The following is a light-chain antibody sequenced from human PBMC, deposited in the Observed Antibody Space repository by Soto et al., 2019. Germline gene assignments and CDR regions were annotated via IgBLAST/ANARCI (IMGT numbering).Light chain of an antibody. J-gene: IGLJ2*01. CDR1: SSDIGAYNY. Sequence: QSVLTQPASVSGSPGQSITISCTGTSSDIGAYNYVSWYQQYPGKAPKLMIYDVYDRPSGVSDRFSGSKSGTTASLTISGPQADDEADYFCISYTGSGALAFGGGTKLTVL. CDR2: DVY. CDR3: ISYTGSGALA. V-gene: IGLV2-14*03.